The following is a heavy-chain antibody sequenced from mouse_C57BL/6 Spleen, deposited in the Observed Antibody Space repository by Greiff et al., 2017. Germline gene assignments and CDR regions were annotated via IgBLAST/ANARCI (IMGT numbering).Heavy chain of an antibody. D-gene: IGHD2-5*01. Sequence: VKLMESGPGLVAPSQSLSITCTVSGFSLTSYGVHWVRQPPGKGLEWLVVIWSDGSTTYNSALKSRLSISKDNSKSQVFLKMNSLQTDDTAMYYCARHAGYSNYGYFDVWGTGTTVTVSS. V-gene: IGHV2-6-1*01. J-gene: IGHJ1*03. CDR3: ARHAGYSNYGYFDV. CDR1: GFSLTSYG. CDR2: IWSDGST.